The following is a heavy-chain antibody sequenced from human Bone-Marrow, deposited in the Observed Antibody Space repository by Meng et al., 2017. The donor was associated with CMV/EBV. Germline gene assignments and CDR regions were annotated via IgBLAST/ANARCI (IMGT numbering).Heavy chain of an antibody. J-gene: IGHJ6*02. Sequence: AEILTLTCAVYGGSFSGYYWSWIRQPPGKGLEWIGEINHSGSTNYNPSLKSRVTISVDTSKNQFALKLSSVAAADTAVYYCARSSHSSTSGYYYYDGMDVWGQGTTVTVSS. CDR2: INHSGST. CDR1: GGSFSGYY. CDR3: ARSSHSSTSGYYYYDGMDV. D-gene: IGHD2-2*01. V-gene: IGHV4-34*01.